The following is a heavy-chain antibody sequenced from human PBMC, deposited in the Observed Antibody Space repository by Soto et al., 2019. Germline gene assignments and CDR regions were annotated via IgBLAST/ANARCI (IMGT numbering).Heavy chain of an antibody. CDR1: GGTISSWY. Sequence: QVQLQESGPGLVKPSETLSLTCTVSGGTISSWYWSWIRQPPGKGLEWIGYIYYSGSTNCNPSLKSRVTISVDTSKNQFSLKLSSVTAADTAVYYCARRYGSAIDHWGQGTLATVSS. J-gene: IGHJ4*02. CDR3: ARRYGSAIDH. V-gene: IGHV4-59*08. D-gene: IGHD1-26*01. CDR2: IYYSGST.